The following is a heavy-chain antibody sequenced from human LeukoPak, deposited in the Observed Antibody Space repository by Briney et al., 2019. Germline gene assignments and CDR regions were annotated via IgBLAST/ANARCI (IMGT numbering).Heavy chain of an antibody. V-gene: IGHV1-24*01. Sequence: ASVKVSCKVSGYTLTELSMHWVRQAPGKGLEWMGGFDPEDGETIYAQKFQGRVTMTEDTSTDTAYMELSSLRSEDTAVFYCATARTNDYGDYFDYWGQGTLVTVSS. J-gene: IGHJ4*02. CDR1: GYTLTELS. CDR2: FDPEDGET. CDR3: ATARTNDYGDYFDY. D-gene: IGHD4-17*01.